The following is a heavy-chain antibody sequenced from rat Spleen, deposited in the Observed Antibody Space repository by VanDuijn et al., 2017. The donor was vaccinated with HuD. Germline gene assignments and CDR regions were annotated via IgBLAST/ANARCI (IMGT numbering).Heavy chain of an antibody. V-gene: IGHV3-3*01. Sequence: EVQLQESGPGLVKPSRSLSLTCSVTGYSITNSYRWNWIRKFPGNKLEWMGYINSAGSTVYNPSLKSRISITRDTSKNQLFLQVSSVTTEDTATYYCARSEGTHYYLPFAACGQGTLVTVSS. CDR2: INSAGST. CDR3: ARSEGTHYYLPFAA. D-gene: IGHD1-1*01. CDR1: GYSITNSYR. J-gene: IGHJ3*01.